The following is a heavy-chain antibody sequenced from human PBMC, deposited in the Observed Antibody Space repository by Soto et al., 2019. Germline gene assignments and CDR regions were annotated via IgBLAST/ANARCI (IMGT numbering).Heavy chain of an antibody. CDR1: GFTFSSYA. CDR2: ISTNGGST. CDR3: VKGDYHYDSTGYYPFDY. D-gene: IGHD3-22*01. V-gene: IGHV3-64D*06. J-gene: IGHJ4*02. Sequence: PGGSLRLACSASGFTFSSYAVHWVPQAPVKGLEYVSSISTNGGSTHYADSVKGRFTISRDNSKNTQYLQMSSLRADDTAVYYCVKGDYHYDSTGYYPFDYWGQGT.